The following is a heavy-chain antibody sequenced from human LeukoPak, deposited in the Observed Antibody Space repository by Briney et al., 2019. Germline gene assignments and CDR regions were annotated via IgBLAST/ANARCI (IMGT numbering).Heavy chain of an antibody. CDR1: GFTFSSYA. D-gene: IGHD6-19*01. Sequence: GGSLRLSCAASGFTFSSYAMSWVRQAPGKGLEWVSAISGSRGSTYYADSVKGRFTISRDNSKNTLYLQMNSLRAEDAAVYYCAKRAGFSSGWYEGDAFDIWGQGTIVTVSS. J-gene: IGHJ3*02. V-gene: IGHV3-23*01. CDR2: ISGSRGST. CDR3: AKRAGFSSGWYEGDAFDI.